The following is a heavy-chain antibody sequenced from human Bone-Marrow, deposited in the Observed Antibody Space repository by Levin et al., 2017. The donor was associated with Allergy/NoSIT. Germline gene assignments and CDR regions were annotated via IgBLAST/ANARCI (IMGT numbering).Heavy chain of an antibody. CDR3: ARGGQLFDH. J-gene: IGHJ4*02. Sequence: SPTLSLTCAVSGGSISGAGHFWSWLRQPPGKGLEWIGYIFESGSTDYNPSLRSRVTILVDRSKEEFSLRLSSVTAADTAVYYCARGGQLFDHWGQGILVTVSS. CDR2: IFESGST. CDR1: GGSISGAGHF. V-gene: IGHV4-30-2*01. D-gene: IGHD2-2*01.